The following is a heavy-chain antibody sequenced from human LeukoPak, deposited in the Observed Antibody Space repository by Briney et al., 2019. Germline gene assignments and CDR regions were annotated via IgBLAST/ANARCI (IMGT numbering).Heavy chain of an antibody. CDR2: ISAYNGNT. D-gene: IGHD3-10*01. V-gene: IGHV1-18*03. Sequence: ASVKVSCKASGYTFTSYGISWVRQAPGQGLEWMGWISAYNGNTNYAQKLQGRVTMTTDTSTSTAYIELRSLRSDDMAVYYCARSNYYGSGRITMVRGVIITRYFDYWGQGTLVTVSS. CDR3: ARSNYYGSGRITMVRGVIITRYFDY. CDR1: GYTFTSYG. J-gene: IGHJ4*02.